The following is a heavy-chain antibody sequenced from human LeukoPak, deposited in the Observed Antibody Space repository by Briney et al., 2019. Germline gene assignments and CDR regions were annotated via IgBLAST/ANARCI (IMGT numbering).Heavy chain of an antibody. CDR1: GFTFSSYA. Sequence: GSLRLSCAASGFTFSSYAMSWVRQAPGEGLEWLANINPDGGDKNYVDSVKGRFTISRDNAKNSVYLEINSLRAEDTAVYYCARPTRSSSPEYWGQGTLLTVSS. J-gene: IGHJ4*02. D-gene: IGHD6-13*01. CDR2: INPDGGDK. V-gene: IGHV3-7*01. CDR3: ARPTRSSSPEY.